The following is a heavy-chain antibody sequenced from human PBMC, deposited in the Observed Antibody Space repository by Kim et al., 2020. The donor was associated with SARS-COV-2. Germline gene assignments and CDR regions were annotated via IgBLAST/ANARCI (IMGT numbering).Heavy chain of an antibody. J-gene: IGHJ4*02. CDR3: ARVRGGSGTYYFDY. CDR1: GFTFSSYS. D-gene: IGHD3-10*01. CDR2: LSSSSSSI. Sequence: GGSLRLSCAASGFTFSSYSMNWVRQAPGKGLEWVSYLSSSSSSIYYADSVKGRFTISRDNAKNSLYLQMNSLRAEDTAVYYCARVRGGSGTYYFDYWGQGTLVTVSS. V-gene: IGHV3-48*04.